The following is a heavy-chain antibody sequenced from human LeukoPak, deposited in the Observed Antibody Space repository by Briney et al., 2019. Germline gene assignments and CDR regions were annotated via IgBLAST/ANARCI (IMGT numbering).Heavy chain of an antibody. D-gene: IGHD4-11*01. J-gene: IGHJ6*03. Sequence: ASVKLSCKAFGYTFTINYMHWVRQAPGQGPEWMGVISLSGGSTTYAQEFQGRVTLTRDMSTSTDYLERSGLRSEDTAVYYCAGTTTVTKYYYYMDVWGKGTTVTVSS. CDR3: AGTTTVTKYYYYMDV. V-gene: IGHV1-46*01. CDR2: ISLSGGST. CDR1: GYTFTINY.